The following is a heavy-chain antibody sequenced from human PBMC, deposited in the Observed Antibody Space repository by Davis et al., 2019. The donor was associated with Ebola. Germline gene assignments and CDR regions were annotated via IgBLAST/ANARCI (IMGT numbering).Heavy chain of an antibody. V-gene: IGHV3-66*01. Sequence: GESLKISCAASGFTVSSNYMSWVRQAPGKGLEWVSVIYSGGSTYYADSVKGRFTISRDNSKNTLYLQMNSLRAEDTAVYYCTTDRRGVFVYWGQGTLVTVSS. CDR2: IYSGGST. D-gene: IGHD3-16*01. CDR1: GFTVSSNY. J-gene: IGHJ4*02. CDR3: TTDRRGVFVY.